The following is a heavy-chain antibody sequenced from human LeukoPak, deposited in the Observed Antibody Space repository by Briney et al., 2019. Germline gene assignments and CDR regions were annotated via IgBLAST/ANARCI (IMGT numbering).Heavy chain of an antibody. Sequence: SVKVSCKASGGTFSSYAISWVRQAPGQGLEWMGRIIPILGIANYAQKFQGRVTITADKSTSTAYMELSSLRSEDTAVYYCASAVAGTSDWFDPWGQGTLVTVS. CDR3: ASAVAGTSDWFDP. CDR1: GGTFSSYA. J-gene: IGHJ5*02. CDR2: IIPILGIA. D-gene: IGHD6-19*01. V-gene: IGHV1-69*04.